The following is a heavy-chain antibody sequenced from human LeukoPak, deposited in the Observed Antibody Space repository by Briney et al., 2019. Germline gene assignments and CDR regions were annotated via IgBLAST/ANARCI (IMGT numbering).Heavy chain of an antibody. CDR1: GGCFSGYY. D-gene: IGHD3-22*01. J-gene: IGHJ4*02. Sequence: SETLSLTCAVYGGCFSGYYWNWIRQPPGKGLEWIGEINHSGSTNYNPSLKSRVTISVDTSKNQFSLKLSSVTAADTAVYYCARGEDSSGYSTPFDYWGQGTLVTVSS. V-gene: IGHV4-34*01. CDR3: ARGEDSSGYSTPFDY. CDR2: INHSGST.